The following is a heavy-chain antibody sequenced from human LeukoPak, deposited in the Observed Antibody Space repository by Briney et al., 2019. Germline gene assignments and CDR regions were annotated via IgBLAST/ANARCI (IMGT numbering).Heavy chain of an antibody. D-gene: IGHD3-10*01. CDR2: VNPNCGNT. V-gene: IGHV1-8*01. J-gene: IGHJ4*02. CDR1: GYTFTSYD. Sequence: ASVKVSCKASGYTFTSYDINWVRQATGQGLEWMGWVNPNCGNTGYAQKFQGRVTMTRNTSISTAHMELSSLRSEDTAVYYCARGARRELLWFGELTRSLQESTGELFDYWGQGTLVTVSS. CDR3: ARGARRELLWFGELTRSLQESTGELFDY.